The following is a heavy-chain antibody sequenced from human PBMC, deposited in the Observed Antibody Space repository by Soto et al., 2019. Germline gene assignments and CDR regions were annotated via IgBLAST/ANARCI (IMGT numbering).Heavy chain of an antibody. CDR3: ANYPTTVTSDY. CDR1: GGSISSGGYY. D-gene: IGHD4-17*01. Sequence: PSETLSLTCAVAGGSISSGGYYWIWIRQPPGKGLEWIGYIYYSGSTNYNPSLKSRVTISVDTSKNQFSLKLSSVTAADTAVYYCANYPTTVTSDYWGQGTLVTVSS. V-gene: IGHV4-61*08. J-gene: IGHJ4*02. CDR2: IYYSGST.